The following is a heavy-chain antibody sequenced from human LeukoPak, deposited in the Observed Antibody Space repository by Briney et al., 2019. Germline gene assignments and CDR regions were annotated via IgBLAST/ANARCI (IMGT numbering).Heavy chain of an antibody. D-gene: IGHD6-19*01. CDR1: GGSFSGYY. J-gene: IGHJ5*02. CDR2: INQSGST. Sequence: PSETLSLTCAVYGGSFSGYYWSWIRQPPGKGLEWIGEINQSGSTKYNPSLKSRVTISIDTSKNQLYLKLTSVTAADTAGYYCAGSSQANWFDPWGQGTLVTVSS. CDR3: AGSSQANWFDP. V-gene: IGHV4-34*01.